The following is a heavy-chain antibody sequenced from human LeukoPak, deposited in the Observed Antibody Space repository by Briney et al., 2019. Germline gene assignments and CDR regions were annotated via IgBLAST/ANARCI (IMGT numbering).Heavy chain of an antibody. Sequence: GASVKVSCKASGYTFTSYAMHWVRQAPGQRLEWMGWINAGNGNTKYSQKFQGRVTITRDTSASTAYMELSSLRSDDTAMFYCARDEGYYDSSGYKYYLDYWGQGTLVTVSS. D-gene: IGHD3-22*01. CDR1: GYTFTSYA. J-gene: IGHJ4*02. V-gene: IGHV1-3*01. CDR3: ARDEGYYDSSGYKYYLDY. CDR2: INAGNGNT.